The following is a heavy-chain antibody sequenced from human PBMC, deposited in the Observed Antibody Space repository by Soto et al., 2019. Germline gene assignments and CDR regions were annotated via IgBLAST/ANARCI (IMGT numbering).Heavy chain of an antibody. J-gene: IGHJ4*02. D-gene: IGHD3-9*01. CDR2: ISASGGSA. CDR3: AKPPLSGYYNFDY. CDR1: GFTFSNSA. V-gene: IGHV3-23*01. Sequence: EVQLLESGGALVQPGGSLRLSCAASGFTFSNSAMNWVRQAPGKGLEWVSSISASGGSAYYADSVKGRFTISRDNSKNTLYLQMDSLRAEDTAVYFCAKPPLSGYYNFDYWGQGTLVTVSS.